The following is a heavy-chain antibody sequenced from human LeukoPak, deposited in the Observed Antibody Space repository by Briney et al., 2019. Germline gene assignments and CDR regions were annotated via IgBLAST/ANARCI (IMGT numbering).Heavy chain of an antibody. V-gene: IGHV1-18*01. Sequence: ASVKVSCKASGYTFTRYGCSWLRQDPGQGPEWMGWISAYNGNTKYAQKFQGRVTMTTDTSTSTGYMELRSLRSDDTAVYYCARDPHVVEAAGQVDYWGQGTLVTVSS. CDR3: ARDPHVVEAAGQVDY. CDR1: GYTFTRYG. J-gene: IGHJ4*02. D-gene: IGHD6-13*01. CDR2: ISAYNGNT.